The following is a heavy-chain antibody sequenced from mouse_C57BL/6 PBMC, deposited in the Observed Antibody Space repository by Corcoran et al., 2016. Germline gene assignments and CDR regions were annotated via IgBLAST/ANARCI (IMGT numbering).Heavy chain of an antibody. CDR1: GYAFSNYW. CDR2: IYPGDGDT. D-gene: IGHD1-1*01. CDR3: ARRDTTGVAPFAY. Sequence: QVQLQQAGAEQVKPGASVKISCKASGYAFSNYWLNWVKQRPGKGLEWIGQIYPGDGDTNYNGKFKGKATMNADQTSSTDYMQLSSLTSEDSAVYFCARRDTTGVAPFAYWGQGTLVTVSA. V-gene: IGHV1-80*01. J-gene: IGHJ3*01.